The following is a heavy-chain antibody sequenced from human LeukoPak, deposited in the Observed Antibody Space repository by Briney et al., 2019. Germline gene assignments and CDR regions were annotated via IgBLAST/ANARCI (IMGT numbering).Heavy chain of an antibody. CDR3: AINSERTDY. J-gene: IGHJ4*02. CDR2: IYYSGST. Sequence: SETLSLTCTVSGGSISSSSYYWGWIRQPPGKGLEWIGSIYYSGSTYYNPSLKSRVTISVDTSKNQFSLKLSSVTAADTAVYYCAINSERTDYWGQGTLVTVSS. V-gene: IGHV4-39*07. D-gene: IGHD4-23*01. CDR1: GGSISSSSYY.